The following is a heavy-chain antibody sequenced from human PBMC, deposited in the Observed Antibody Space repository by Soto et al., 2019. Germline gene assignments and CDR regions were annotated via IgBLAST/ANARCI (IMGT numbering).Heavy chain of an antibody. CDR2: IYYTGST. D-gene: IGHD3-3*01. J-gene: IGHJ6*02. CDR3: ARVILDFWSGYGMDV. CDR1: GGSVTSGSYQ. V-gene: IGHV4-61*01. Sequence: QVQLQESGPRLVKPSETLSLTCTVFGGSVTSGSYQWSWIRQPPGKGLEWIGYIYYTGSTNYSPSLQSRVTISVDTSKHQFSLLLTSVTAADTAVYYCARVILDFWSGYGMDVWGQGTTVTVSS.